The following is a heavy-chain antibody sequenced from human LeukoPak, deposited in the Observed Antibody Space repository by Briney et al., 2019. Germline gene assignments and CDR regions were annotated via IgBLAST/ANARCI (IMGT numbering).Heavy chain of an antibody. Sequence: SETLSLTCTVSGGSISSYYWSWIRQPPGKGLEWIGEINHSGSTNYNPSLKSRVTISVDTSKNQFSLKLSSVTAADTAVYYCARRGVTIFGTWGQGTLVTVSS. D-gene: IGHD3-3*01. J-gene: IGHJ5*02. CDR2: INHSGST. V-gene: IGHV4-34*01. CDR3: ARRGVTIFGT. CDR1: GGSISSYY.